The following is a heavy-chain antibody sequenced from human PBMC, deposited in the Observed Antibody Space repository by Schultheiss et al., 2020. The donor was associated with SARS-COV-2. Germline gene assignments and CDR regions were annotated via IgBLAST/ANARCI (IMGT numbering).Heavy chain of an antibody. D-gene: IGHD2-2*01. V-gene: IGHV4-59*01. CDR2: IYYSGST. CDR1: GGSISSYY. CDR3: ARSRPSTNYYYYYYMDV. Sequence: SETLSLTCTVSGGSISSYYWSWIRQPPGKGLEWIGYIYYSGSTNYNPSLKSRVTISVDTSKNQFSLKLSSVTAADTAVYYCARSRPSTNYYYYYYMDVWGKGPRSPSP. J-gene: IGHJ6*03.